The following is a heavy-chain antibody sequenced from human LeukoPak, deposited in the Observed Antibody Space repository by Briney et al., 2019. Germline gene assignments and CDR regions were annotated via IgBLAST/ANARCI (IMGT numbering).Heavy chain of an antibody. CDR3: ARGRWGGGDFDY. J-gene: IGHJ4*02. CDR1: GGSISSYY. V-gene: IGHV4-4*07. Sequence: SETLSLTCTVSGGSISSYYWSWIRQPAGKGLEWIGSIYHSGSTYYNPSLKSRVTISVDTSKNQFSLKLSSVTAADTAVYYCARGRWGGGDFDYWGQGTLVTVSS. D-gene: IGHD3-16*01. CDR2: IYHSGST.